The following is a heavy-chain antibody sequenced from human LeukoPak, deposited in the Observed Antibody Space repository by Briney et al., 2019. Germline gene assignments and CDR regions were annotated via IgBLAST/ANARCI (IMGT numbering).Heavy chain of an antibody. D-gene: IGHD3-10*01. CDR3: ARGNGSGSYHFDY. J-gene: IGHJ4*02. Sequence: PSGTLSLTGAVYGGSLSGYYWGWIRQPPGKGLGGIGEINHSGSTNYNPSRKSRVTRSVDTSKNQFSLKLSSVTAADTAVYYCARGNGSGSYHFDYWGQGTLVTVSS. V-gene: IGHV4-34*01. CDR1: GGSLSGYY. CDR2: INHSGST.